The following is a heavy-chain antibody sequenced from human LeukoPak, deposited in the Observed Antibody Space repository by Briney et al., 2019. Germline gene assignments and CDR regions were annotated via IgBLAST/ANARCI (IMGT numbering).Heavy chain of an antibody. CDR1: GFTFSSYA. V-gene: IGHV3-23*01. CDR3: AKGTVRSCSGPSCYPLDS. D-gene: IGHD2-15*01. CDR2: VTDTGGNT. J-gene: IGHJ4*02. Sequence: GGALRLSCAASGFTFSSYAMTWVRQAPVKGLEWLSVVTDTGGNTYHADPVKGRFTISRDNSKNTVYLEMNSLRVEDTAVYYCAKGTVRSCSGPSCYPLDSWGQGTLVTVSS.